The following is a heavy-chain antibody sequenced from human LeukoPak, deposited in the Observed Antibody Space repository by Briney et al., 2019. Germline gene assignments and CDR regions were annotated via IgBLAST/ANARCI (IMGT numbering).Heavy chain of an antibody. Sequence: GGSLRLSCAASGFTVSSNYMSWVRQAPGKGLGWVSVVYSGGSTYYADSVKGRFTISRHYSKNTMYLQMNSLRPEDTAVYYCARGLDCGGDCYSFESWGQGTLVTVSS. CDR1: GFTVSSNY. D-gene: IGHD2-21*02. CDR2: VYSGGST. V-gene: IGHV3-53*04. J-gene: IGHJ4*02. CDR3: ARGLDCGGDCYSFES.